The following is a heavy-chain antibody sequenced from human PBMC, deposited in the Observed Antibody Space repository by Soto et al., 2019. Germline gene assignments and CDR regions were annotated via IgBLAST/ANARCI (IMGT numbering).Heavy chain of an antibody. J-gene: IGHJ4*02. V-gene: IGHV4-34*01. CDR1: VWSFSGYY. D-gene: IGHD6-19*01. CDR2: INHSGST. Sequence: QVQLQQWGAGLLKPSETLSLTCAVYVWSFSGYYWSWIRQPPGKGLEWIGEINHSGSTNYNPSLKSRGTISVHTSKNQFSLKLSSVTAADTAVYYCARISRWLPPDYWGQGTQVTVSS. CDR3: ARISRWLPPDY.